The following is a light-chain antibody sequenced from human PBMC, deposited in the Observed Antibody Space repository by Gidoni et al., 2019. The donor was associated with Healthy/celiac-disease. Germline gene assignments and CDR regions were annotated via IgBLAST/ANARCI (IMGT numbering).Light chain of an antibody. CDR1: SLRSYY. CDR2: AKN. J-gene: IGLJ2*01. CDR3: NSRDSSGNLL. Sequence: SSELTQDPAVSVALGQTVRITCQGDSLRSYYASWYQQKPGQAPVLVIYAKNNRPPGIPDRFSGSSSGNTASLTITGAQAEDEADYYCNSRDSSGNLLFGGGTKLTVL. V-gene: IGLV3-19*01.